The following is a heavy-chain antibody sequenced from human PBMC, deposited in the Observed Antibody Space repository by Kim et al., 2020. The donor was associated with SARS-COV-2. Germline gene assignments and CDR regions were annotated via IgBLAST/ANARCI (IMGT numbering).Heavy chain of an antibody. V-gene: IGHV3-23*01. Sequence: GGSLRLSCVGSGFTFKNYAMSWVRQAPGKGLESVSGISGVGGGTFYLDSVKGRFTISRDNSRNTLFLQMNSLRPEDTAIYFCAKDLRHYYDGTFDYWGQGSLVTVSA. J-gene: IGHJ4*02. CDR2: ISGVGGGT. CDR3: AKDLRHYYDGTFDY. D-gene: IGHD3-22*01. CDR1: GFTFKNYA.